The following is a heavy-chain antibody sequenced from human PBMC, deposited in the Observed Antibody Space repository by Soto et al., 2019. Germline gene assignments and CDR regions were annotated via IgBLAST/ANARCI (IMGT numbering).Heavy chain of an antibody. J-gene: IGHJ3*01. CDR1: GGSLTDYD. CDR2: VSQSGRI. CDR3: AGYSSSFVAFEV. D-gene: IGHD3-10*01. V-gene: IGHV4-34*01. Sequence: QVQLQQWGAGLLKPSETLSLDCGVLGGSLTDYDWTWVRQSPGRGLEWIGEVSQSGRITYNPSLNSRFTISRDTAKNQFSLRLTSVTAADTALYYCAGYSSSFVAFEVWGHGTEVTVSS.